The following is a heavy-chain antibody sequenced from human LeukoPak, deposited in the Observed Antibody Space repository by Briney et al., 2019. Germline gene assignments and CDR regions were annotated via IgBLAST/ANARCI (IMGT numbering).Heavy chain of an antibody. CDR3: AKDIGDYGDSKWYFDL. Sequence: GGSLRLSCAASGFAFNDYAMHWVRQAPGKGLEWVSGISWNSGNIGYADSVKGRFTISRDNAKNSLYLQMNSLRPEDTALYYCAKDIGDYGDSKWYFDLWGRGTLVTASS. J-gene: IGHJ2*01. D-gene: IGHD4-17*01. CDR1: GFAFNDYA. CDR2: ISWNSGNI. V-gene: IGHV3-9*01.